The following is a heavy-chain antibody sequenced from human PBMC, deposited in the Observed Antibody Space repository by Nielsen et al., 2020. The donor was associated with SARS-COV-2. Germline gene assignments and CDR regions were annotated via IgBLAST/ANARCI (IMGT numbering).Heavy chain of an antibody. CDR3: AREGRDDSGTERRGMDV. CDR2: IYPDDSDT. Sequence: GESLKISCETSGYTFSTYWIGWVRQMPGKGLEWMGVIYPDDSDTRYSPSFQGQVTISADTSINTAYLPWRSLKASDTAIYYCAREGRDDSGTERRGMDVWGRGTTVTVSS. D-gene: IGHD3-10*01. J-gene: IGHJ6*02. V-gene: IGHV5-51*01. CDR1: GYTFSTYW.